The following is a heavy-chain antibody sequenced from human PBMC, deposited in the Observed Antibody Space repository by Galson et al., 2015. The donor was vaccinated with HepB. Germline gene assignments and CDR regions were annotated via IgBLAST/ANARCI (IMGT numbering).Heavy chain of an antibody. Sequence: SLRLSCAASGFTFSNAWMSWVRQAPGKGLEWVGRIKSKTDDGTTDYAAPVKGRFTISRDDSKNTLYLQMNSPKTEDTAVYYCTTYYDFWSGYYPDYWGQGTLVTVSS. V-gene: IGHV3-15*01. CDR3: TTYYDFWSGYYPDY. CDR1: GFTFSNAW. D-gene: IGHD3-3*01. CDR2: IKSKTDDGTT. J-gene: IGHJ4*02.